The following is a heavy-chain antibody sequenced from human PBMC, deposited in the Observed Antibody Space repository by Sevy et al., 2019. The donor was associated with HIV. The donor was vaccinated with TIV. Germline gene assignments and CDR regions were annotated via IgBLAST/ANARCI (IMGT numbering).Heavy chain of an antibody. Sequence: SETLSLTCAVSGGSISSGGYSWSWIRQPPGKGLEWIGYIYHSGSTYYNPSLKSPVTISVDRSKNQFSLKLSSVTAADTAVYYCARYYYDSSGYYSGTKGYYYYMDVWGKGTTVTVSS. CDR2: IYHSGST. V-gene: IGHV4-30-2*01. D-gene: IGHD3-22*01. J-gene: IGHJ6*03. CDR3: ARYYYDSSGYYSGTKGYYYYMDV. CDR1: GGSISSGGYS.